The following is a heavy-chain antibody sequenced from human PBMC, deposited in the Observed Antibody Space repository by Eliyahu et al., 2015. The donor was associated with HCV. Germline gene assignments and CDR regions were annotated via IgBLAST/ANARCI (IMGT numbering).Heavy chain of an antibody. CDR3: ATLLWFGESGWFDP. V-gene: IGHV4-39*01. CDR1: GGXISSSSYY. D-gene: IGHD3-10*01. Sequence: QLQLQESGPGLVKPSETLSLTCTVXGGXISSSSYYWGWIRQPPGKGLEWIGSIYYSGSTYYNPSLKSRVTISVDTSKNQFSLKLSSVTAADTAVYYCATLLWFGESGWFDPWGQGTLVTVSS. J-gene: IGHJ5*02. CDR2: IYYSGST.